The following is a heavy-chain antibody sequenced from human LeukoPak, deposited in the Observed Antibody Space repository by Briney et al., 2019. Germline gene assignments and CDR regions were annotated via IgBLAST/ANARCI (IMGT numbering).Heavy chain of an antibody. CDR2: TYQRSKWYN. Sequence: SQTLSLTCAISGDSVSINSAAWNWIRRSPSRGLEWLGRTYQRSKWYNDYAVSVKSRITINPDISKNQFSLQLNSVTPEDTAVYYCARSPSPYSSGWYFDYWGQGTLVTVSS. CDR3: ARSPSPYSSGWYFDY. J-gene: IGHJ4*02. V-gene: IGHV6-1*01. CDR1: GDSVSINSAA. D-gene: IGHD6-19*01.